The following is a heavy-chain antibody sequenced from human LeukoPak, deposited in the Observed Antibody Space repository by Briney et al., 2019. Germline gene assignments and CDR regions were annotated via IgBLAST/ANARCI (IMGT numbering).Heavy chain of an antibody. Sequence: ASVKVSCKASGYTFNAYAITWVRQAPGQGLEWMGWISAYNLNTNYAQNLQGRVTMTVDTSTTTAYMELRSLRFDDTAVYYCARVGNGASWSWEWFDPWGQGTLVTVSS. CDR3: ARVGNGASWSWEWFDP. J-gene: IGHJ5*02. V-gene: IGHV1-18*01. CDR1: GYTFNAYA. CDR2: ISAYNLNT. D-gene: IGHD6-13*01.